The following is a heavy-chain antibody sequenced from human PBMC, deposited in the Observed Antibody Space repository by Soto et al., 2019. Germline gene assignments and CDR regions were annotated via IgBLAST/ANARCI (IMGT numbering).Heavy chain of an antibody. D-gene: IGHD3-10*01. Sequence: PGGSLRLSCAASGFTLNTYGMYWVRQAPGKGLEWVAVSWYDGTNKDYADSVKGRFTISRDNSRNTLYLQMNSLRAEDTAVYYCARGYPLSSTYLYYYMHVWGQGNTVTVSS. CDR2: SWYDGTNK. CDR1: GFTLNTYG. J-gene: IGHJ6*02. CDR3: ARGYPLSSTYLYYYMHV. V-gene: IGHV3-33*07.